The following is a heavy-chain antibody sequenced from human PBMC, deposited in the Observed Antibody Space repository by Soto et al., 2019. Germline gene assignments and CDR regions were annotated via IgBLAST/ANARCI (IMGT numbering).Heavy chain of an antibody. CDR2: INPNSGGT. J-gene: IGHJ5*02. D-gene: IGHD6-19*01. CDR1: GYTFTGYY. CDR3: ARNVAGWFWFDP. V-gene: IGHV1-2*04. Sequence: GASLKVSCKASGYTFTGYYMHWVRQAPGQGLEWMGWINPNSGGTNYAQKFQGWVTMTRDTSISTAYMELRSLRSDDTAVYYCARNVAGWFWFDPWGQGTLVTVSS.